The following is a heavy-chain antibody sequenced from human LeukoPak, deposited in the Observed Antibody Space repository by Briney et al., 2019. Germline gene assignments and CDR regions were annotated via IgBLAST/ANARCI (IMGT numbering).Heavy chain of an antibody. D-gene: IGHD3-3*01. CDR3: ARDYDFWSGYYSPTRGYFGY. CDR2: IRYDGSNK. CDR1: GFTFSVSG. Sequence: GGSLRLSCAASGFTFSVSGMHWVRQAPGKGLEWVTFIRYDGSNKYYTDSVKGRFTISRDNSKNTLYLQMDSLRAEATAVYYCARDYDFWSGYYSPTRGYFGYWGQGTLVTVSS. J-gene: IGHJ4*02. V-gene: IGHV3-30*02.